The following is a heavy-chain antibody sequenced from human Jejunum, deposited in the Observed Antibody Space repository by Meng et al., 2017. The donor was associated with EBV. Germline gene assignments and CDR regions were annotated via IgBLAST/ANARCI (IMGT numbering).Heavy chain of an antibody. J-gene: IGHJ5*02. D-gene: IGHD6-19*01. CDR2: IYYSGNT. Sequence: QVKLQEAGPGLVKSSATLSTTCNFSGGPISNNLYYWGWIRQPPGKGLEWIGTIYYSGNTYYSPSLKSRVTISVDTSKNQFSLQLNSVTAADTAVYYCARYSSSSGWLDPWGQGTLVTVSS. CDR1: GGPISNNLYY. V-gene: IGHV4-39*07. CDR3: ARYSSSSGWLDP.